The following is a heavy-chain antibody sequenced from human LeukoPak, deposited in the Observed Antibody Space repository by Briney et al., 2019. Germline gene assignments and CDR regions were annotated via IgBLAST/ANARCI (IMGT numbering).Heavy chain of an antibody. J-gene: IGHJ6*03. V-gene: IGHV4-31*03. CDR2: IYYSGST. CDR3: ARFSSLISDYMDV. D-gene: IGHD6-13*01. Sequence: PSQTLSLTCTVSGGSISSGGYYWSWIRQHPGKGLEWIGYIYYSGSTYYNPSVKSRVTISVDTSKNQLSLKLSSVAPADTAAYYCARFSSLISDYMDVGGKGTTVTVSS. CDR1: GGSISSGGYY.